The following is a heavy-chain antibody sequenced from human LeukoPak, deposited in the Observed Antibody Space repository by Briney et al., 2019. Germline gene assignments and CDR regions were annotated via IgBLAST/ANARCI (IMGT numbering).Heavy chain of an antibody. V-gene: IGHV4-34*01. J-gene: IGHJ5*02. CDR3: ARQLAAAGNGWFDP. D-gene: IGHD6-13*01. CDR2: INHSGST. CDR1: GGSFSGYY. Sequence: SETLSLTCAVYGGSFSGYYWSWIRQPPGKGLEWIGEINHSGSTYYNPSLKSRVTISVDTSKNQFSLKLSSVTAADTAVYYCARQLAAAGNGWFDPWGQGTLVTVSS.